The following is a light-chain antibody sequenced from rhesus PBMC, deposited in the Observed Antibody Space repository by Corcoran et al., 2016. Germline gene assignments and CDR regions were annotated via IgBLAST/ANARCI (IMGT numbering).Light chain of an antibody. CDR3: QQHNSYPIT. CDR2: HAS. CDR1: QGISIY. V-gene: IGKV1S14*01. J-gene: IGKJ3*01. Sequence: DIQMTQSPSSLSASVGDTVTITCRASQGISIYLAWYQQKPGKAPKPRIYHASNLESGVPSRFSGSGSGTDFTLTISSLQPEDFAIYYCQQHNSYPITFGPETKLAIK.